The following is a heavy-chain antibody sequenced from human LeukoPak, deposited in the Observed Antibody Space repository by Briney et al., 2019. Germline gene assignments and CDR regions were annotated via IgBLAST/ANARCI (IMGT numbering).Heavy chain of an antibody. CDR1: GFTFSSYG. CDR3: ARDRYYDILTGYYTRYYMDV. CDR2: IKQDGSEK. D-gene: IGHD3-9*01. J-gene: IGHJ6*03. V-gene: IGHV3-7*01. Sequence: GGTLRLSCAASGFTFSSYGMSWVRQAPGKGLEWVANIKQDGSEKYYVDSVKGRFTISRDNAKNSLYLQMNSLRAEDTAVYYCARDRYYDILTGYYTRYYMDVWGKGTTVTVSS.